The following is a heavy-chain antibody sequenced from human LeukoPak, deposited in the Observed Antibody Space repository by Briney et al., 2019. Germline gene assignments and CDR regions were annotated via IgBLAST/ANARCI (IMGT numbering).Heavy chain of an antibody. Sequence: GASVKVSCKASGYTFTSYGISWVRQAPGQGLEWMGWISAYNGNTNYAQKLQGRVTMTTDTSTSTAYMELRSLRSDDTAVYYCALPGIAAAGLGGNWFDPWGQGTLVTVSS. CDR2: ISAYNGNT. CDR1: GYTFTSYG. J-gene: IGHJ5*02. D-gene: IGHD6-13*01. V-gene: IGHV1-18*01. CDR3: ALPGIAAAGLGGNWFDP.